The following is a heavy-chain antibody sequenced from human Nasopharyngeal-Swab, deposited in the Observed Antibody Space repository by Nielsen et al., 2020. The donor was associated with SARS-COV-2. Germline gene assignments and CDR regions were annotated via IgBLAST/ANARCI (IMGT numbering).Heavy chain of an antibody. CDR1: GDNFTTYG. Sequence: ASVKVSCKASGDNFTTYGFSWVRQAPGQGLEWMAWISTFNAESNSAPNFQGRLTMTKEIFTGTVYMELRSLRSDDTAVYFCARDSRRHCSNEICPYFDYWGQGTLVTVSS. J-gene: IGHJ4*02. D-gene: IGHD2-8*01. CDR3: ARDSRRHCSNEICPYFDY. CDR2: ISTFNAES. V-gene: IGHV1-18*04.